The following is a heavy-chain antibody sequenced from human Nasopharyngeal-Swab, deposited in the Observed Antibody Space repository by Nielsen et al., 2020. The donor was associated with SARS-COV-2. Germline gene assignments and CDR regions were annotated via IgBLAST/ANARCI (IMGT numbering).Heavy chain of an antibody. Sequence: GESLKISCAASGFTFSSYSMNWVRQAPGKGLEWVSSISSSSSYIYYEDSVKGRFTISRDNAKNSLYLQMNSRRAEDTAVYYCASDTDYWGQGTLVTVSS. V-gene: IGHV3-21*01. CDR2: ISSSSSYI. CDR3: ASDTDY. CDR1: GFTFSSYS. J-gene: IGHJ4*02.